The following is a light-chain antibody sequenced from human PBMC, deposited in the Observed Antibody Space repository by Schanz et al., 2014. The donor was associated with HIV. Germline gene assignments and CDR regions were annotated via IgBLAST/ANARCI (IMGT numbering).Light chain of an antibody. Sequence: QSVLTQPPSASGTPGQSVTVSCSGSTSNIGSNTVDWFQQLPGTAPKLLIYNTNVRPSGVPDRFSGSKSGNTASLTVSGLQPEDEADYYCAVWDDSLNGVVFGGGTKLTVL. J-gene: IGLJ2*01. CDR1: TSNIGSNT. V-gene: IGLV1-44*01. CDR3: AVWDDSLNGVV. CDR2: NTN.